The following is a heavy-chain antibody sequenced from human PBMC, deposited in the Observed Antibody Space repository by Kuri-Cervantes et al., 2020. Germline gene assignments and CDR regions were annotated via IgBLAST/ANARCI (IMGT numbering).Heavy chain of an antibody. Sequence: SVKVSCKASGFTFTSSAMQWVRQARGQRLEWIGWIVVGSGNTGYAQKFQGRVTMTRNTSISTAYMELSSLRSEDTAVYYCATSPEYSSSWYFLRPRDAFDIWGQGTMVTVSS. J-gene: IGHJ3*02. CDR3: ATSPEYSSSWYFLRPRDAFDI. D-gene: IGHD6-13*01. CDR1: GFTFTSSA. CDR2: IVVGSGNT. V-gene: IGHV1-58*02.